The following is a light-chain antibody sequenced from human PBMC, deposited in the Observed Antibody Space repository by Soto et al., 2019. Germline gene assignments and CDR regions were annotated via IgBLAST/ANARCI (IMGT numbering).Light chain of an antibody. V-gene: IGKV1-33*01. Sequence: DIQMTQSPSSLSASVGDRVTITCQASQDISNYLNWYQQKPGKAPKLLIYDASNLETGVPSRFSGSGSGTDFTFTISSLQPEDIATYYCKQYDNVPPHTFGGGNTVEIK. CDR2: DAS. CDR1: QDISNY. CDR3: KQYDNVPPHT. J-gene: IGKJ4*01.